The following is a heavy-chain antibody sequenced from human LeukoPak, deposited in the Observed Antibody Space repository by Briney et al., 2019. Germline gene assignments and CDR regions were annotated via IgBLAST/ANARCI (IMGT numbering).Heavy chain of an antibody. D-gene: IGHD1-7*01. CDR3: AKRTVNYPFDF. Sequence: GGSLRLSCAASGFTLSSFAMNWVRQAPGKGLEWVSAISGSGRTSFYADSVKGRLTISRDNSKNTLYLQMNSLRAEDTAVYYCAKRTVNYPFDFWGQGTLVTVSS. V-gene: IGHV3-23*01. CDR1: GFTLSSFA. CDR2: ISGSGRTS. J-gene: IGHJ4*02.